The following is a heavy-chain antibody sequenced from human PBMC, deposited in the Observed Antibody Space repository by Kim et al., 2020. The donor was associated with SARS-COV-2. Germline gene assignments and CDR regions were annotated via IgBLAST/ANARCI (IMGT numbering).Heavy chain of an antibody. CDR1: GGSISSNY. CDR2: IFYNGST. Sequence: SETLSLTCTVSGGSISSNYWTWIRQSPGKGLEWIGSIFYNGSTNYNPSLKSRVTISVDTSKNQFSLKLSSVTAADTAVFYCARGVPYYYHNSGYYGSIPFDYWGQGTLVTVSS. V-gene: IGHV4-59*01. D-gene: IGHD3-22*01. J-gene: IGHJ4*02. CDR3: ARGVPYYYHNSGYYGSIPFDY.